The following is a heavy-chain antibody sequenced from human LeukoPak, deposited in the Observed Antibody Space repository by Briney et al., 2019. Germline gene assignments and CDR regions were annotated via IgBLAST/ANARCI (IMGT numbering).Heavy chain of an antibody. J-gene: IGHJ4*02. CDR3: AKDYSSSLDY. CDR2: ISWDGGST. D-gene: IGHD6-13*01. Sequence: GGSLRLSCAASGFTFDDYTMHWVRQAPGKGLEWVSLISWDGGSTYYADSVKGRFTISRDNSKNSLYLQMNSLRTEDTALYYCAKDYSSSLDYWGQGTLVTVSS. V-gene: IGHV3-43*01. CDR1: GFTFDDYT.